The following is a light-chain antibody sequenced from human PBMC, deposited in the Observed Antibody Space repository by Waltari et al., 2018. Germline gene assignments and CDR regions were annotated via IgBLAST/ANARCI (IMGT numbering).Light chain of an antibody. J-gene: IGKJ1*01. CDR2: AAS. CDR3: QNHERLPAV. CDR1: QRISRF. Sequence: EIVLTQSPGTLSLSPGERATLSCRASQRISRFLAWYQQKPGQAPRLLSYAASSRATGIPDRFSGSGSGTDFSLTITRLEPEDFAVYFCQNHERLPAVFGQGTKVEIK. V-gene: IGKV3-20*01.